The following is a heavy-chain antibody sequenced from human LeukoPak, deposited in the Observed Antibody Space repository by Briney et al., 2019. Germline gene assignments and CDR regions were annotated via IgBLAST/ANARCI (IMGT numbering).Heavy chain of an antibody. CDR3: AREGASYYDFWSGYYPYYFDY. V-gene: IGHV4-61*02. D-gene: IGHD3-3*01. CDR2: IYTSGST. CDR1: GGSISSGSYF. Sequence: SQTLSLTCTVSGGSISSGSYFWSWIRQPAGKGLEWIGRIYTSGSTNYNPSLKSRGTISVDTSKNQFSLKLSSVTAADTAVYYCAREGASYYDFWSGYYPYYFDYWGQGTLVTVSS. J-gene: IGHJ4*02.